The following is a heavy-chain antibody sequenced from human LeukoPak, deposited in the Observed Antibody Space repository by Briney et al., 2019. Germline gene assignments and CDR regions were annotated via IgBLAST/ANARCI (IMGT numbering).Heavy chain of an antibody. CDR2: INHSGST. Sequence: SETLSLTCAVYVGSFSGYYWSWICPPLGKGPEWIGEINHSGSTNDNPSLKSRVTISVDTSKNQFSLKLSSVTAADTAVYYCARWEGGSYYDFDYWGQGALVTVAS. V-gene: IGHV4-34*01. J-gene: IGHJ4*02. D-gene: IGHD1-26*01. CDR1: VGSFSGYY. CDR3: ARWEGGSYYDFDY.